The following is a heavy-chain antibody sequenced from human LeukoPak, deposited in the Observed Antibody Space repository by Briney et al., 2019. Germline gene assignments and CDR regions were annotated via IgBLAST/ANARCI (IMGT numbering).Heavy chain of an antibody. CDR2: INQDGSEK. CDR1: GFTFSGSW. V-gene: IGHV3-7*01. Sequence: GGSLRLSCAVSGFTFSGSWMSWVRQAPGKGLEWVAHINQDGSEKYFVDSVKGRFTISRDNAKNSLYLQMNSLRVEDTAVYYCARVAKYYYGSETYYFFEHWGQGTPVTASS. CDR3: ARVAKYYYGSETYYFFEH. J-gene: IGHJ4*02. D-gene: IGHD3-10*01.